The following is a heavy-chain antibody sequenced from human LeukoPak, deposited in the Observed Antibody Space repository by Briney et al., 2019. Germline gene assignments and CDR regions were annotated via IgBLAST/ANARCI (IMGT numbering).Heavy chain of an antibody. J-gene: IGHJ4*02. CDR3: AKAHSSSWYYFGD. D-gene: IGHD6-13*01. CDR2: ISGRGDST. V-gene: IGHV3-23*01. CDR1: GFTFRSYA. Sequence: PGGSLRLSCVASGFTFRSYAMSWVRQAPGKGLEWVSVISGRGDSTHYADSVKGRFTISRDNSKNTLYLQMNSLRAEDTAVYYCAKAHSSSWYYFGDWGQGAPVTVPS.